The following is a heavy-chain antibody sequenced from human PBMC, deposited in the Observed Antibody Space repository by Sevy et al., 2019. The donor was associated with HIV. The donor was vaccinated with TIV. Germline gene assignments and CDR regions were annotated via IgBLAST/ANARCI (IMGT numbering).Heavy chain of an antibody. CDR2: ISPYNGNT. Sequence: ASVKVSCKASGYTFITYGISWVRQAPGQGLEWMAWISPYNGNTKSVQSLQGRVTMTTDTSTSTAYMELRSLRTDDTAVYYCATAWVSGDVLSGYYPYFDYWGQGTLVTVSS. V-gene: IGHV1-18*01. CDR3: ATAWVSGDVLSGYYPYFDY. J-gene: IGHJ4*02. CDR1: GYTFITYG. D-gene: IGHD3-22*01.